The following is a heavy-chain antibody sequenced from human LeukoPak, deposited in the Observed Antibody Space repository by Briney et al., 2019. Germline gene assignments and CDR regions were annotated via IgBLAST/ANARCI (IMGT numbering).Heavy chain of an antibody. CDR3: ARDPRLSMVRGVISGFDY. CDR2: INRDGSTT. V-gene: IGHV3-74*01. Sequence: GGSLRLSCAASGFTFSNYWAHWVRQAPGKGLVWVSRINRDGSTTNYADSVKGRFTISRDNSKNTLYLQMNSLRAEDTAVYYCARDPRLSMVRGVISGFDYWGQGTLVTVSS. J-gene: IGHJ4*02. CDR1: GFTFSNYW. D-gene: IGHD3-10*01.